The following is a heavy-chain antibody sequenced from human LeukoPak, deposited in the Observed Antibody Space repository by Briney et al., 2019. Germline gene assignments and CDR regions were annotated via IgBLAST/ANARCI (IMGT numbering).Heavy chain of an antibody. CDR2: ISSSGSTI. V-gene: IGHV3-48*03. J-gene: IGHJ4*02. D-gene: IGHD3-10*01. CDR1: GFTFSSYE. CDR3: ARIEGGFGELLFGYFDY. Sequence: GGSLRLSCAASGFTFSSYEMNWVRQAPGKGPEWVSYISSSGSTIHYADSVKGRFTISRDNAKNSLYLQMNSLRAEDTAVYYCARIEGGFGELLFGYFDYWGQGTLVTVSS.